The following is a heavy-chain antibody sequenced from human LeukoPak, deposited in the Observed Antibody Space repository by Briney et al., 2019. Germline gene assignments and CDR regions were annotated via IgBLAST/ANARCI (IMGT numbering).Heavy chain of an antibody. CDR1: GFTFDDYG. J-gene: IGHJ4*02. D-gene: IGHD3-16*01. CDR2: ISSSSSYI. CDR3: ARDGGFDY. Sequence: GGSLRLSCAASGFTFDDYGMSWVRQAPGKGLEWVSSISSSSSYIYYADSVKGRFTISRDNAKNSLYLQMNSLRAEDTALYYCARDGGFDYWGQGTLVTVSS. V-gene: IGHV3-21*01.